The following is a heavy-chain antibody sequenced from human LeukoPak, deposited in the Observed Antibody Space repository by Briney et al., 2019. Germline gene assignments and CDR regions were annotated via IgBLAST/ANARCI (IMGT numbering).Heavy chain of an antibody. J-gene: IGHJ5*02. CDR3: ARKNFYDSGSYYLTPGFDP. CDR2: INHSGST. Sequence: SETLSLTCAVYGGSFSGYYWSWIRQPPGKGLEWIGEINHSGSTNYNPSLKSRVTISVDTSKNQFSLKLSSVTAADTAVYYCARKNFYDSGSYYLTPGFDPWGQGTLVTVSS. CDR1: GGSFSGYY. V-gene: IGHV4-34*01. D-gene: IGHD3-10*01.